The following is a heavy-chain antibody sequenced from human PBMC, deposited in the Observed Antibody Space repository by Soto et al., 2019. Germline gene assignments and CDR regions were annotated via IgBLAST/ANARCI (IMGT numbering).Heavy chain of an antibody. D-gene: IGHD5-18*01. CDR3: ARSKRVPAAGGYSYGYVSREHWFDH. V-gene: IGHV4-59*01. J-gene: IGHJ5*02. CDR1: GGSISSYY. Sequence: SETLSLTCTVSGGSISSYYWSWIRQPPGKGLEWIGYIYYSGSTNYNPSLKSRVTISVDTSKNQFSLKLSSVTAADTAVYYCARSKRVPAAGGYSYGYVSREHWFDHWGQGTLVTAPQ. CDR2: IYYSGST.